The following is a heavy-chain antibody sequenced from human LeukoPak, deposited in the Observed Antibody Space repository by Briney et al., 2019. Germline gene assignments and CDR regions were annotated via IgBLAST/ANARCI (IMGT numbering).Heavy chain of an antibody. V-gene: IGHV3-48*03. CDR3: ALLAVASDFDY. J-gene: IGHJ4*02. CDR2: IGSSGTTI. Sequence: PGGSLRLSCAVSGFPFSFYEMNWVRPAPGRGLEWVSHIGSSGTTIYYADSVKGRFSISRDNAKSSLYLQMNSLRVEDTAVYYCALLAVASDFDYWGQGALVTVSS. CDR1: GFPFSFYE. D-gene: IGHD6-19*01.